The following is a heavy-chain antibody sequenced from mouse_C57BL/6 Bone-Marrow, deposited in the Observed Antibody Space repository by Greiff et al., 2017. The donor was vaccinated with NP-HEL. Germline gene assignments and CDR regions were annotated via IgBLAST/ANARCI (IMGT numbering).Heavy chain of an antibody. D-gene: IGHD2-5*01. CDR1: GFTFSDYY. CDR2: ISNGGGST. Sequence: EVQVVESGGGLVQPGGSLKLSCAASGFTFSDYYMYWVRQTPEKRLEWVAYISNGGGSTYYPDTVKGRFTISRDNAKNTLYLQMSRLKSEDTAMYYCARPYYSNPYAMDYWGQGTSVTVSS. CDR3: ARPYYSNPYAMDY. V-gene: IGHV5-12*01. J-gene: IGHJ4*01.